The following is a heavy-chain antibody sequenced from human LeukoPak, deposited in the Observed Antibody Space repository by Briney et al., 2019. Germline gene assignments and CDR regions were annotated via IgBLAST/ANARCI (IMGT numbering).Heavy chain of an antibody. Sequence: GGSLRLSCAASGFTFSSCSMNWVRQAPGKGLEWLSYISSSSPIYYADSVKGRFTISRDNAKNSLYLQMNSLRDEDTAVYYCARDVSAAAAPWYFDFWGQGTLVTVSS. D-gene: IGHD6-13*01. CDR2: ISSSSPI. CDR1: GFTFSSCS. J-gene: IGHJ4*02. CDR3: ARDVSAAAAPWYFDF. V-gene: IGHV3-48*02.